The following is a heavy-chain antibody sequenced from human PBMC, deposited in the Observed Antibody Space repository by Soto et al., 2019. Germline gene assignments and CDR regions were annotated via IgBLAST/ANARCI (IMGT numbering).Heavy chain of an antibody. CDR1: GFTFSSYA. CDR2: ISGSGVST. Sequence: LRLSCAASGFTFSSYAMSWVRQAPGKGLEWVSGISGSGVSTHYADSVKGRFTISRDNSKNTLYLQMNSLRAEDTAAYYCAKEVGYSSGYDYFDYWGQGTLVTVSS. V-gene: IGHV3-23*01. D-gene: IGHD6-19*01. J-gene: IGHJ4*02. CDR3: AKEVGYSSGYDYFDY.